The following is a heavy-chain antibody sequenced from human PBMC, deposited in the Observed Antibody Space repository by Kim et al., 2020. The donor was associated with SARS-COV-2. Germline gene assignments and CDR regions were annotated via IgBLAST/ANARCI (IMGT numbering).Heavy chain of an antibody. Sequence: STNYNPSLQSRVTISLDTSKNQFSLKLSTVTAADTAVYYCATVDRNAFDIWGQGTMDTVSS. J-gene: IGHJ3*02. CDR3: ATVDRNAFDI. V-gene: IGHV4-59*01. CDR2: ST.